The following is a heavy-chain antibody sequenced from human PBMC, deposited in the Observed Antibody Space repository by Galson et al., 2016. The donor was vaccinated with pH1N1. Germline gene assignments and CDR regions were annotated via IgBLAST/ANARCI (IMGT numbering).Heavy chain of an antibody. CDR2: ISGSGENT. D-gene: IGHD1-14*01. Sequence: SLRLSCAASGFSFSAYAMNWVRQAPGKRPEWVSVISGSGENTMYADSVKGRFTISRDNSKTMTFLQMDNLRAEDTAVYYCAKSGRTARQILAPRDGMDVWGQGTTVTVS. V-gene: IGHV3-23*01. J-gene: IGHJ6*02. CDR3: AKSGRTARQILAPRDGMDV. CDR1: GFSFSAYA.